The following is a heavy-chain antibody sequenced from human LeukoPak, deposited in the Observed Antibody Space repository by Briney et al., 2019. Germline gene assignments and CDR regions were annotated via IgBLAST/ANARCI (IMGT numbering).Heavy chain of an antibody. Sequence: ASVKVSCKASGYAFTSYGISWVRQAPGQGLEWMGWISAYNGNTNYAQKLQGRVTMTTDTSTSTAYMELRSLRSDDTAVYYCARDHRQWLVREFDYWGQGTLVTVSS. CDR1: GYAFTSYG. V-gene: IGHV1-18*01. J-gene: IGHJ4*02. D-gene: IGHD6-19*01. CDR3: ARDHRQWLVREFDY. CDR2: ISAYNGNT.